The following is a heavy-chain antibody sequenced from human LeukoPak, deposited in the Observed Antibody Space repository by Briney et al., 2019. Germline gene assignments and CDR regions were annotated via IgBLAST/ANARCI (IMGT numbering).Heavy chain of an antibody. CDR1: GYTFSDYG. Sequence: ASVKVSCKASGYTFSDYGISWVRQAPGQGLEWMGWISTYTGSTNYAQKLQDRVAMTTDTSTSTAYMELRSLRSDDTAVYYCARDCDRSGYYCYWGQGTLVTVSS. J-gene: IGHJ4*02. D-gene: IGHD3-22*01. CDR3: ARDCDRSGYYCY. CDR2: ISTYTGST. V-gene: IGHV1-18*01.